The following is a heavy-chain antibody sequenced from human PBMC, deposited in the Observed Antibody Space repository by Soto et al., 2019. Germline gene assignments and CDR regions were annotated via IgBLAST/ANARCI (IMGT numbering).Heavy chain of an antibody. J-gene: IGHJ4*02. CDR3: ASRGYYYDSSGSDY. V-gene: IGHV3-33*01. D-gene: IGHD3-22*01. Sequence: SVRLSCAASGFTFSSYGMHWVRQAPGKGLEWVAVIWYDGSNKYYADSVKGRFTISRDNSKNTLYLQMNSLRAEDTAVYYCASRGYYYDSSGSDYWGQGTLVTVSS. CDR2: IWYDGSNK. CDR1: GFTFSSYG.